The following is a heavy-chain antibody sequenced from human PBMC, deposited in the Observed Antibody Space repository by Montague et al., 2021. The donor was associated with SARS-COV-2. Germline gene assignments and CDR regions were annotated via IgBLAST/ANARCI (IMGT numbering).Heavy chain of an antibody. J-gene: IGHJ4*02. CDR2: INHSGST. D-gene: IGHD2-21*01. CDR1: GGSFSGYY. Sequence: SETLSLTCAVYGGSFSGYYWSWIRQPPGKGLEWIGEINHSGSTSYNPSLKSRVTISVDTSKNQFSLKLSSVTAADTAVYYCAREVRRRIVVVIALPYYYFDYWGQGTLVTVSS. V-gene: IGHV4-34*01. CDR3: AREVRRRIVVVIALPYYYFDY.